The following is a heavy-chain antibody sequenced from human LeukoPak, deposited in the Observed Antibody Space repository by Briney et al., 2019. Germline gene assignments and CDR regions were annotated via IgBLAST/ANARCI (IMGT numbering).Heavy chain of an antibody. CDR1: GYTFTSYY. Sequence: ASVKVSCKASGYTFTSYYMHWVRQAPGQGLEWMGLINPSGGSTSYAQTFQGRVTMTRDTSTSTVYTELSSLRSEDTAAYYCARDWEYCSGGSCYSLPPDYWGQGTLVTVSS. V-gene: IGHV1-46*03. CDR2: INPSGGST. D-gene: IGHD2-15*01. CDR3: ARDWEYCSGGSCYSLPPDY. J-gene: IGHJ4*02.